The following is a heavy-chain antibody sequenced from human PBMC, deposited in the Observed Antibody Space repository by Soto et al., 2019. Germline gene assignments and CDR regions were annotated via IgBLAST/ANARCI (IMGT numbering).Heavy chain of an antibody. CDR1: GGSISSYY. J-gene: IGHJ6*02. CDR3: ARVISNHGYYAMDV. Sequence: SETLSLTCTVSGGSISSYYWSWIRQPPGKGLEWIGYIYYSGSTNYNPSLKSRVTISVDTSKNQFSLKLSSVTAADTAVYYCARVISNHGYYAMDVWGQGTTVTVS. V-gene: IGHV4-59*01. CDR2: IYYSGST. D-gene: IGHD4-4*01.